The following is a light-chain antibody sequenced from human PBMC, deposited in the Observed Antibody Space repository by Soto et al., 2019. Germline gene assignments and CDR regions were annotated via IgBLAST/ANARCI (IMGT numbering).Light chain of an antibody. J-gene: IGKJ2*01. CDR2: GGS. V-gene: IGKV3-20*01. CDR1: QSVTSTY. CDR3: QRYGASTMYS. Sequence: VLTQSPGPLSLSQGERATLSCRASQSVTSTYLAWYQQKPGQAPRLLIYGGSSRAAGIPDRFTGSGSGTYFSITISRLEPEDFAVYYCQRYGASTMYSFGQGTKLE.